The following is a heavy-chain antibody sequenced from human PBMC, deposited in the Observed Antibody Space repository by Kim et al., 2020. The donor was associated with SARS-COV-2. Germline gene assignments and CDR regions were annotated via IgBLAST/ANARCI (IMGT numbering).Heavy chain of an antibody. CDR3: ARHGKSGSYGAFDY. CDR2: IYYSGIT. CDR1: GGSISSRSYY. D-gene: IGHD1-26*01. J-gene: IGHJ4*02. Sequence: SETLSLTCTVSGGSISSRSYYWGWIRQPPGKGLEWVGSIYYSGITYYNPSLKSRVTISVDMSQNQFSLKLNSVTAADAAVYYCARHGKSGSYGAFDYWNQGPLVTVSS. V-gene: IGHV4-39*01.